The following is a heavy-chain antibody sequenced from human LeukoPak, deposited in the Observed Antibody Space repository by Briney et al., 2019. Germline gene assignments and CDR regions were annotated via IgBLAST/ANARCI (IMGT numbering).Heavy chain of an antibody. CDR1: GFTFSKNCM. Sequence: PGGSLRLSCAASGFTFSKNCMNWVRQAPGKGLEWIGSMYYSSGNTYYNPSLKSRVTISVDTSKNQFSLKLSSVTAADTAVYYCARGRGEGRGIAMVRGVRAPSYNWFDPWGHGTQVTVSS. D-gene: IGHD3-10*01. J-gene: IGHJ5*02. CDR3: ARGRGEGRGIAMVRGVRAPSYNWFDP. CDR2: MYYSSGNT. V-gene: IGHV4-39*07.